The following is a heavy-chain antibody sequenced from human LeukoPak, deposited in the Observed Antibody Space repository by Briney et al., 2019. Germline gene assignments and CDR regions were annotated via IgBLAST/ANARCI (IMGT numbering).Heavy chain of an antibody. CDR2: INHSGST. Sequence: PSETLSLTCAVYGGSFSGYYWSWIRQPPGKGPEWIGEINHSGSTNYNPSLKSRVTISVDTSKNQFSLKLSSVTAADTAVYYCARGGLRVRLRSFDPWGQGTLVTVSS. J-gene: IGHJ5*02. CDR1: GGSFSGYY. V-gene: IGHV4-34*01. D-gene: IGHD4-17*01. CDR3: ARGGLRVRLRSFDP.